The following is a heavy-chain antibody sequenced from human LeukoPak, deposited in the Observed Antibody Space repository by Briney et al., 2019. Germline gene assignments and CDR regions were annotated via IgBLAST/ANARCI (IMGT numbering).Heavy chain of an antibody. CDR1: GGSISSGDYY. CDR3: ARDMTDWWFDP. V-gene: IGHV4-31*03. J-gene: IGHJ5*02. D-gene: IGHD3-9*01. CDR2: IYYSGST. Sequence: SETLSLTCTVSGGSISSGDYYWSWIRQHPGKGLEWIGYIYYSGSTHYNPSLKSRVTISVDTSKNQFSLKLSSVTAADTAVYYCARDMTDWWFDPWGQGTLVTVSS.